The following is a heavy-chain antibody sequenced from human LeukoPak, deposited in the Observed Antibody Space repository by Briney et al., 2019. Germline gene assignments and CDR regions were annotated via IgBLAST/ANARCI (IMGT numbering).Heavy chain of an antibody. V-gene: IGHV7-4-1*02. J-gene: IGHJ3*02. CDR3: ARDLDSAAFDI. CDR2: IRTSTGSP. Sequence: EASVKVSCKASGFTFTSHDYNWVRQAPGQGLEYMGWIRTSTGSPTYAQGFTGRFVFSLDTSVNTAYLQISSLKAEDTAVYYCARDLDSAAFDIWGQGTMVTVSS. CDR1: GFTFTSHD. D-gene: IGHD2-15*01.